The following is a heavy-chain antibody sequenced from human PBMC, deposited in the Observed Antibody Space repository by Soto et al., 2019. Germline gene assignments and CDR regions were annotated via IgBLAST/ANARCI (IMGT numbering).Heavy chain of an antibody. J-gene: IGHJ4*02. V-gene: IGHV1-69*13. Sequence: ASVKVSCKASVCTFSSYAISWVRQAPGQGLEWMGGIIPIFGTANYAQKFHGRVTITADEFTSTAYMELSSLGSEGTVVYYCARGIDVSSVYNRQWGQGTLVTVSS. CDR2: IIPIFGTA. CDR3: ARGIDVSSVYNRQ. D-gene: IGHD1-20*01. CDR1: VCTFSSYA.